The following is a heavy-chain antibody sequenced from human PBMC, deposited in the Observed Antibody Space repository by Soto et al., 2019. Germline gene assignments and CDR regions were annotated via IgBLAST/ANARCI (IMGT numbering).Heavy chain of an antibody. CDR3: AVGLYYDFWSGYSADIDY. D-gene: IGHD3-3*01. CDR2: ISAYNGNT. J-gene: IGHJ4*02. Sequence: ASVKVSCKASGYTFTSYGISWVRQAPGQGLEWMGWISAYNGNTNYAQKLQGRVTMTTDTSTSTAYMELRSLRSDGTAVYYCAVGLYYDFWSGYSADIDYWGQGTLVTVSS. V-gene: IGHV1-18*01. CDR1: GYTFTSYG.